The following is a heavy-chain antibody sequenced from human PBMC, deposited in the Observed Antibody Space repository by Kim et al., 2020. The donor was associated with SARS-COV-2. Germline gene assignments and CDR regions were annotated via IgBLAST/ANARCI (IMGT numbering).Heavy chain of an antibody. CDR3: AKALTGLNMYYYDSSGYNLDP. J-gene: IGHJ5*02. Sequence: GGSLRLSCAASGFTFSSYGMHWVRQAPGKGLEWVAVISYDGSNKYYADSVKGRFTISRDNSKNTLYLQMNSLRAEDTAVYYCAKALTGLNMYYYDSSGYNLDPWGQGTLVTVSS. CDR2: ISYDGSNK. CDR1: GFTFSSYG. D-gene: IGHD3-22*01. V-gene: IGHV3-30*18.